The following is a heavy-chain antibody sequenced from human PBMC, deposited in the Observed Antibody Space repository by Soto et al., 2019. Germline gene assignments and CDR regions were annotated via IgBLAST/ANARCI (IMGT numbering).Heavy chain of an antibody. J-gene: IGHJ5*02. Sequence: SETLSLTCTVSGGSISSGGYYWSWIRQHPGKGLEWIGYIYYSGSTYYNPSLKSRVTISVDTSKNQFSLKLSSVTAADTAVYYCARAPLKRCSGGSCYEGAYNWFDPWGQGTLVTVSS. CDR1: GGSISSGGYY. CDR3: ARAPLKRCSGGSCYEGAYNWFDP. V-gene: IGHV4-31*03. D-gene: IGHD2-15*01. CDR2: IYYSGST.